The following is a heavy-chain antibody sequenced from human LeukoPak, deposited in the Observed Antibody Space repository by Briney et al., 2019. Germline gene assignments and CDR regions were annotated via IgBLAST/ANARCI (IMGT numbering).Heavy chain of an antibody. V-gene: IGHV4-39*01. D-gene: IGHD3-22*01. J-gene: IGHJ1*01. CDR2: IYYSGST. CDR3: ASLTYYYDSSYFQH. Sequence: PSETLSLTCTVSGGSISSSSYYWGWIRQPPGKELEWIGSIYYSGSTYYNPSLKSRVTISVDTSKNQFSLKLSSVTAADTAVYYCASLTYYYDSSYFQHWGQGTLVTVSS. CDR1: GGSISSSSYY.